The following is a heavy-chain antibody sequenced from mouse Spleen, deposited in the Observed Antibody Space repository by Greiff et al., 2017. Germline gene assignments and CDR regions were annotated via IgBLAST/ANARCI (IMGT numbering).Heavy chain of an antibody. V-gene: IGHV1-81*01. CDR1: GYTFTSYG. Sequence: QVQLKESGAELARPGASVKLSCKASGYTFTSYGISWVKQRTGQGLEWIGEIYPRSGNTYYNEKFKGKATLTADKSSSTAYMELRSLTSEDSAVYFCAREGNYGDSDYWGQGTTLTVSS. D-gene: IGHD2-13*01. CDR3: AREGNYGDSDY. CDR2: IYPRSGNT. J-gene: IGHJ2*01.